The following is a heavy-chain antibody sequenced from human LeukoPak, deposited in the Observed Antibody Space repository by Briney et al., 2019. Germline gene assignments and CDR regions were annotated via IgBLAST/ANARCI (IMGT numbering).Heavy chain of an antibody. J-gene: IGHJ3*02. CDR1: GVSISSGSYY. CDR2: IYTSGST. Sequence: SKTLSLTCTVSGVSISSGSYYWSWIRQPAGKGLEWIGRIYTSGSTNYNPSLKSRVTISVDTTKNQFSLKLSSVTAADTAVYYCARSIGGLYSIVHDSSTPLLAFDIWGQGTMVTVSS. CDR3: ARSIGGLYSIVHDSSTPLLAFDI. V-gene: IGHV4-61*02. D-gene: IGHD3-10*01.